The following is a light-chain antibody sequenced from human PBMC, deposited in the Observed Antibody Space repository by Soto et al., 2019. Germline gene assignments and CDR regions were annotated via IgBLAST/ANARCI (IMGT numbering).Light chain of an antibody. CDR3: GSWDSSLSAYV. CDR1: SRNIGGNS. CDR2: DDD. V-gene: IGLV1-51*01. Sequence: QSVLTQPPSVSAAPGQKVTISCSGSSRNIGGNSVSWYQQLPGTAPKLLIHDDDKRPSGIPDRFSGSKSGTSATLGITGLRTGDEADYYCGSWDSSLSAYVFGTGTKVIVL. J-gene: IGLJ1*01.